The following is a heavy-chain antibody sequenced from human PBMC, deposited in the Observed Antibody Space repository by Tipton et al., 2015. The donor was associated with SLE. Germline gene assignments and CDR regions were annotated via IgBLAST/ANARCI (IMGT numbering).Heavy chain of an antibody. CDR1: GVSISTYY. J-gene: IGHJ6*02. CDR3: ARDAGMDV. Sequence: LRLSCTVSGVSISTYYWSWVRQPPGKGLEWIGYIYYSGSTNNNPSLKSRVTMSVDTSKNQFSLKLSSVTAADTAVYYCARDAGMDVWGQGITVTVSS. V-gene: IGHV4-59*01. CDR2: IYYSGST.